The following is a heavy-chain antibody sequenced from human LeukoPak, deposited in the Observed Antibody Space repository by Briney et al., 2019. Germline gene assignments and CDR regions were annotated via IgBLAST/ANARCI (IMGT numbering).Heavy chain of an antibody. J-gene: IGHJ4*02. D-gene: IGHD3-10*01. V-gene: IGHV3-23*01. CDR2: ISGSGGGT. CDR1: GFTFSSYG. CDR3: ARLLVIRGVISDS. Sequence: GGSLRLSCAASGFTFSSYGMSWVRQAPGKGLEWVSAISGSGGGTYYADSVKGRFTISRDNAKNTLYLQMNSLRAEDTAVYYCARLLVIRGVISDSWGQGTLVTVSS.